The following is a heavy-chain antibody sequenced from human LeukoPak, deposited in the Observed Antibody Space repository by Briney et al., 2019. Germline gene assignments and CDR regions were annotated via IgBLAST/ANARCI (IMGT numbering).Heavy chain of an antibody. CDR1: RFTFSSYS. CDR2: ISSSSSFI. CDR3: ARSGIRHTIYNWFDP. D-gene: IGHD3-9*01. J-gene: IGHJ5*02. V-gene: IGHV3-21*01. Sequence: GGSLRPSCAASRFTFSSYSMNWVRQAPGKGREWDSSISSSSSFIYYADSVRCRFTTSRDNAKNSLYLQMNSLRAEDTAVYYFARSGIRHTIYNWFDPWGQGTLVTVSS.